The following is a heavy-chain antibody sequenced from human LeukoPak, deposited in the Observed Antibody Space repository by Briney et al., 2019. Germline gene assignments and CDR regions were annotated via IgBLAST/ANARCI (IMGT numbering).Heavy chain of an antibody. CDR1: GYTFTGYY. D-gene: IGHD3-3*01. CDR3: ARENVLRFLEWLPTTNYYYYYMDV. V-gene: IGHV1-2*02. J-gene: IGHJ6*03. Sequence: ATVKVSCKASGYTFTGYYMHWVRQAPGQGLEWMGWINPNSGGTNYAQKFQGRVTMTRDTSISTAYMELSRLRSDDTAVYYCARENVLRFLEWLPTTNYYYYYMDVWGKGTTVTVSS. CDR2: INPNSGGT.